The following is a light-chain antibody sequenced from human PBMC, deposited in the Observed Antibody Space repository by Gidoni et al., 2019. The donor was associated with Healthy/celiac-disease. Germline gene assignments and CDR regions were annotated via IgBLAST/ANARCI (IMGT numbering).Light chain of an antibody. CDR1: QDISNY. Sequence: DIQITQSPSSLSASVGDRVTIPCPESQDISNYLNWYQQKPGKDPKLLIYDAFNVETGVPSRFSGSGSGTDFTFTISSVQAEDIATYYCQQYDNLLLFTFGPGTKVDIK. CDR3: QQYDNLLLFT. CDR2: DAF. J-gene: IGKJ3*01. V-gene: IGKV1-33*01.